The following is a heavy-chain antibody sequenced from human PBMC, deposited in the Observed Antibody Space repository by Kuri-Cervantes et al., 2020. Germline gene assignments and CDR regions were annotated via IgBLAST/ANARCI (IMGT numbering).Heavy chain of an antibody. V-gene: IGHV3-53*01. CDR2: IYSGGST. CDR3: AKDPSESGYYDWGDY. Sequence: GGSLRLSCAASRFTVSSNYMSWVRQAPGKGLEWVSVIYSGGSTYYADSVKGRFTISRDNSKNTLYLQMNSLRAEDTAVYYCAKDPSESGYYDWGDYWGQGTLVTVSS. D-gene: IGHD3-22*01. CDR1: RFTVSSNY. J-gene: IGHJ4*02.